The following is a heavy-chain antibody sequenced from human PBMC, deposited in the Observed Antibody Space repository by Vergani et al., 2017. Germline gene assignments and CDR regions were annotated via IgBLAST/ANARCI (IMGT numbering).Heavy chain of an antibody. CDR1: GFTFSSCG. D-gene: IGHD1-20*01. J-gene: IGHJ3*02. Sequence: QVQMVESGGGVVQPGGSLRLSCAASGFTFSSCGMHWVRQAPGKGLEWVAFIRYDGSNKYYADSVKGRFTISRDNSKNTLYLQMNSLRAEDTAVYYCAKGLNWNDDLVIDIWGQGTMVTVSS. CDR2: IRYDGSNK. V-gene: IGHV3-30*02. CDR3: AKGLNWNDDLVIDI.